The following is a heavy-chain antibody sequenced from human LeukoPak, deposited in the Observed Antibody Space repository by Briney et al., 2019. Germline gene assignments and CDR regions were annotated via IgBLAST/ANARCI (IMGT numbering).Heavy chain of an antibody. CDR1: GYTFTSYG. V-gene: IGHV1-18*01. Sequence: ASVKVSCKASGYTFTSYGISWVRQAPGQGLEWMGWISAYNGNTNYAQKFQGRVTMTRDTSISTAYMELSRLRSDDTAVYYCARDRRAVAGNWFDPWGQGTLVTVSS. CDR3: ARDRRAVAGNWFDP. D-gene: IGHD6-19*01. J-gene: IGHJ5*02. CDR2: ISAYNGNT.